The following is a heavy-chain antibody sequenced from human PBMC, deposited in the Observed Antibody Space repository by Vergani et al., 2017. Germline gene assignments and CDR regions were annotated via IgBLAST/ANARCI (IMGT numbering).Heavy chain of an antibody. CDR3: ARRPYYYDSSGYRDYFDY. D-gene: IGHD3-22*01. CDR1: GYSFTSYW. J-gene: IGHJ4*02. Sequence: EVQLVQSGAEVKKPGESLKISCKGSGYSFTSYWIGWVRQMPGKGLEWMGIIYPGDSATRYSPSFQGQVTISADKSISTAYLQWSSLKASDTAMYYCARRPYYYDSSGYRDYFDYWGQGTLVTVSS. CDR2: IYPGDSAT. V-gene: IGHV5-51*01.